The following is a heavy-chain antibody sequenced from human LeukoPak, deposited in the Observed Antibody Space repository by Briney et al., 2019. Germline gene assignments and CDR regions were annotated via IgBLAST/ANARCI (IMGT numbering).Heavy chain of an antibody. CDR1: GFNFSTYT. J-gene: IGHJ4*02. V-gene: IGHV3-21*01. CDR3: ARDAYYSGSGIYSK. D-gene: IGHD3-10*01. CDR2: SSSRSNYI. Sequence: GGSLRLSCEASGFNFSTYTMNWVRQSPRKGLEWVASSSSRSNYIYYAESLKGRLTISRDNAKNSLYLQMNSLRAEDTAVYDCARDAYYSGSGIYSKWGQGTLVTVSS.